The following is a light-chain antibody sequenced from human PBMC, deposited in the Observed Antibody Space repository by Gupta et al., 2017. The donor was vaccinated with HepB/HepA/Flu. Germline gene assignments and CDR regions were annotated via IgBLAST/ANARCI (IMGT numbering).Light chain of an antibody. J-gene: IGKJ4*01. V-gene: IGKV1-9*01. CDR1: QGISSY. CDR2: AAS. Sequence: DIQLTQSRSFLSASVGDRVTITCRASQGISSYLAWYQQKPGKAPKFLIYAASTLQSGVPSRFSGSGSGTEFTLTISSLQPEDFAAYYCQQLDSYPFTFGGGTKVEIK. CDR3: QQLDSYPFT.